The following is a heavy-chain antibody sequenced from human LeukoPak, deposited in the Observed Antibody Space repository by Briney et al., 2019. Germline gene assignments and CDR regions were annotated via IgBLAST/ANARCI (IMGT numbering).Heavy chain of an antibody. D-gene: IGHD3-9*01. V-gene: IGHV3-11*01. CDR1: GFTFSDYY. CDR3: ARDPNYDILTGYQRFDP. Sequence: GGSLRLSCAASGFTFSDYYMSWIRQAPGKGLKWVSYISSSGSTIYYADSVKGRFTISRDNAKNSLYLQMNSLRAEDTAVYYCARDPNYDILTGYQRFDPWGQGTLVTVSS. J-gene: IGHJ5*02. CDR2: ISSSGSTI.